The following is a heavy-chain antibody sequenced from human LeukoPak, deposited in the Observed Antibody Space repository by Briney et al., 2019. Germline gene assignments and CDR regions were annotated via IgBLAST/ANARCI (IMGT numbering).Heavy chain of an antibody. J-gene: IGHJ4*02. CDR2: ISGSGGNT. CDR3: AKDRRITMAGTVDYFDY. CDR1: GFTFNNYA. V-gene: IGHV3-23*01. Sequence: GGSLRLSCAASGFTFNNYAMSWVRQAPGKGLEWVSSISGSGGNTYYADSVKGRFTISRDNSKNTLYLQMNSLRAADTAVYYCAKDRRITMAGTVDYFDYWGQGTMVTVSS. D-gene: IGHD6-19*01.